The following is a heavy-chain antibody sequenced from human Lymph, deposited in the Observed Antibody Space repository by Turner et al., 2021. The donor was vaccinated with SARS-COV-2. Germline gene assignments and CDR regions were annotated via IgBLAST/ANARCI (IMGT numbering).Heavy chain of an antibody. CDR2: IYSGGTT. V-gene: IGHV3-53*02. CDR1: GISVSRNY. CDR3: ARDLGTYGMDV. J-gene: IGHJ6*02. D-gene: IGHD6-13*01. Sequence: EVQLVETGGGLIQPGGSLRLSCAASGISVSRNYMNWVRQAPGKGLEWVSVIYSGGTTYYADSVKSRFTISRDNSKNTLYLQMNSLRVEDTSVYYCARDLGTYGMDVWGQGTTVTVSS.